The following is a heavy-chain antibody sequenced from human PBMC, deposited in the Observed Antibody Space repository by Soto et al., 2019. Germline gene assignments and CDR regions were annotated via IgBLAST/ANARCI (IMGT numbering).Heavy chain of an antibody. CDR1: GFTFSNAW. D-gene: IGHD3-10*01. V-gene: IGHV3-15*01. CDR2: IKSKTDGGTT. J-gene: IGHJ4*02. Sequence: EVQLVESGGGLVKPGGSLRLSCAASGFTFSNAWMSWVRQAPGKGLEWGGRIKSKTDGGTTDYAAPVKGRFTISRDDSKNTLYLQMNSLKPEDTAVYYCTTITMVPGYWGQGTLVTVSS. CDR3: TTITMVPGY.